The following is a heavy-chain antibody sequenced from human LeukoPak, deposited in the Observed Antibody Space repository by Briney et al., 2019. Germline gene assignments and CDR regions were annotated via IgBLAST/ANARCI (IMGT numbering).Heavy chain of an antibody. V-gene: IGHV3-23*01. CDR2: ISGSGGST. Sequence: GGSLRLSCAASVFIFSSYAMSWVRQAPGKGLEWVSAISGSGGSTYYADSVKGRFTISRDNSKNTLYLQMNSLRAEDTAVYYSAKSGIGITMIVPFDYWGQGTLVTVSS. CDR3: AKSGIGITMIVPFDY. CDR1: VFIFSSYA. J-gene: IGHJ4*02. D-gene: IGHD3-22*01.